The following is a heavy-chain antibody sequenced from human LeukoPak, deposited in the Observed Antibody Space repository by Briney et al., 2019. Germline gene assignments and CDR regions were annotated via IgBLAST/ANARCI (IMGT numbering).Heavy chain of an antibody. D-gene: IGHD3-22*01. Sequence: PGGSLRLSCTASGFTFGDYAMSWVRQAPGKGLEWVGFIRSKAYGGTTEYAASVKGRFTISRDDSKSIAYLQMNSLKTEDTAVYYCTRVDLGVVAYYYYYYMGVWGKGTTVTVSS. CDR2: IRSKAYGGTT. CDR3: TRVDLGVVAYYYYYYMGV. J-gene: IGHJ6*03. V-gene: IGHV3-49*04. CDR1: GFTFGDYA.